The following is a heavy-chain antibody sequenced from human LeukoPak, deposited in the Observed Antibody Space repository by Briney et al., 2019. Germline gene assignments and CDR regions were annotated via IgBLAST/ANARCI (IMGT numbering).Heavy chain of an antibody. CDR2: IYHSGST. J-gene: IGHJ4*02. V-gene: IGHV4-4*02. Sequence: SETLSLTCAVSGGSISSSNWWSWVRQPPGKGLEWIGEIYHSGSTNYNPSLKSRVTTSVDESKNQFSLKLSSVTAADTAVYYCAREPNYYDSSGYYPANYFDYWGQGTLVTVSS. CDR1: GGSISSSNW. CDR3: AREPNYYDSSGYYPANYFDY. D-gene: IGHD3-22*01.